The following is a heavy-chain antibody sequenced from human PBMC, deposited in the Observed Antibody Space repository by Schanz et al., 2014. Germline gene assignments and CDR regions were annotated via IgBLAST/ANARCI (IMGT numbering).Heavy chain of an antibody. D-gene: IGHD1-1*01. Sequence: QVQLVESGGGVVQPGRSLRLSCAAYGFTFSDYYMSWIRQAPGKGLEWVSYISGTTTYTNYADSVKGRFTISRDNSKNTLYLQMNSLRADDTAVYFCARAHGNNWYGKGLDYWGQGTQVTVSS. CDR3: ARAHGNNWYGKGLDY. CDR1: GFTFSDYY. CDR2: ISGTTTYT. J-gene: IGHJ4*02. V-gene: IGHV3-11*06.